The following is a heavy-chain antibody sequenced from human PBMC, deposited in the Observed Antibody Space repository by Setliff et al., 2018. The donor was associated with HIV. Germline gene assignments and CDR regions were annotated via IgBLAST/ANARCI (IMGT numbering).Heavy chain of an antibody. CDR2: FDPEKGET. V-gene: IGHV1-24*01. J-gene: IGHJ3*02. D-gene: IGHD3-10*01. CDR1: GYTLTKLS. Sequence: ASVKVSCKVSGYTLTKLSIHWVRQAPGKGLEWMGGFDPEKGETVYAQKLQGRVTMTDDTSTDTAYMELSSLRSEDTAVYFCWFGEPVGPFDIWGQGTMVTVSS. CDR3: WFGEPVGPFDI.